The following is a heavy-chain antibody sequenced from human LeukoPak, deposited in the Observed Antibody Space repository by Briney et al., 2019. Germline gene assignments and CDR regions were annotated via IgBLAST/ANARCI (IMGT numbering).Heavy chain of an antibody. Sequence: PSETLSLTCTVSGGSISSYYWNWIRQPPGKGLEWIGYIYYSGTTNYNPSLKSRVTMSVDTSKNQFSLKLSSVTAADTAVYYCARTPILEWLLLPFDYWGQGTLVTVSS. CDR1: GGSISSYY. CDR3: ARTPILEWLLLPFDY. D-gene: IGHD3-3*01. V-gene: IGHV4-59*12. J-gene: IGHJ4*02. CDR2: IYYSGTT.